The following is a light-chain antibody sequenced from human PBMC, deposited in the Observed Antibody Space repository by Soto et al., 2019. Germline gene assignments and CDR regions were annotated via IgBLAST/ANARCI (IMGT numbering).Light chain of an antibody. J-gene: IGLJ3*02. CDR2: DVS. CDR1: SSDVGGYNY. CDR3: SSYTTSSTV. V-gene: IGLV2-14*03. Sequence: QSALTQPASVSGSPGQSITITCTGTSSDVGGYNYVSWFQQHPGKAPKLMIYDVSSRPSGVPYRFSGSKSGNTASLTISGLQAEDEADYYCSSYTTSSTVFGGGTKLTVL.